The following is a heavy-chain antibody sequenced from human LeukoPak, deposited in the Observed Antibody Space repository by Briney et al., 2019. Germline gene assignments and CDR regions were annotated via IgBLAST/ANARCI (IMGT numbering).Heavy chain of an antibody. CDR1: GFTFSSHW. CDR3: ARFPRGGVIVVVPY. J-gene: IGHJ4*02. CDR2: IKQDGSEK. Sequence: GGSLTLSCAASGFTFSSHWMSWVRQAPGKGREWLANIKQDGSEKYYVDSVKGRFTISRDNAKNSLYLQMNSLRAEGTAEYYCARFPRGGVIVVVPYWGQGTLVTVSS. D-gene: IGHD3-22*01. V-gene: IGHV3-7*01.